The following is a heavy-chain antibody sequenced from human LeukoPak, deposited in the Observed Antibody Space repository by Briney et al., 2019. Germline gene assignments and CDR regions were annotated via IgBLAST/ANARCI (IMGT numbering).Heavy chain of an antibody. J-gene: IGHJ5*02. D-gene: IGHD2-2*01. CDR2: ISAYNGNT. Sequence: ASVKVSCKASGYTFTSYGISWVRQAPGQGLEWMGWISAYNGNTNYAQKLQGRVTMTTDTSTSTAYMELRSLRSDDTAVYYCARGGDVEFQLLPDPNWFDPWGQGTLVTVSS. CDR1: GYTFTSYG. CDR3: ARGGDVEFQLLPDPNWFDP. V-gene: IGHV1-18*01.